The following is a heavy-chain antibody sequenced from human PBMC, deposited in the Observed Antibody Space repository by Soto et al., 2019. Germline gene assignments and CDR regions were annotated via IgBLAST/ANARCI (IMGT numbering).Heavy chain of an antibody. CDR2: ISGSGGST. D-gene: IGHD6-19*01. CDR1: GFTFSSYA. V-gene: IGHV3-23*01. CDR3: AKMEGSSGWYSEYFQH. J-gene: IGHJ1*01. Sequence: GGSLRLSCAASGFTFSSYAMSWVRQAPGKGLEWVSAISGSGGSTYYADSVKGRFTISRDNSKNTLYLQMNSLRAEDTAVYYCAKMEGSSGWYSEYFQHWGQGTLVTVSS.